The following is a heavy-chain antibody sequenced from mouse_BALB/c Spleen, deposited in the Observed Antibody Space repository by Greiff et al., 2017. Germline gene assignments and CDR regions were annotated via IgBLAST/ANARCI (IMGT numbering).Heavy chain of an antibody. CDR1: GFTFSSYG. Sequence: EVQVVESGGGLVQPGGSLKLSCAASGFTFSSYGMSWVRQTPDKRLELVATINSNGGSTYYPDSVKGRFTISRDNAKNTLYLQMSSLKSEDTAMYYCATLYGYYFDYWGQGTTLTVSS. D-gene: IGHD2-2*01. CDR2: INSNGGST. V-gene: IGHV5-6-3*01. J-gene: IGHJ2*01. CDR3: ATLYGYYFDY.